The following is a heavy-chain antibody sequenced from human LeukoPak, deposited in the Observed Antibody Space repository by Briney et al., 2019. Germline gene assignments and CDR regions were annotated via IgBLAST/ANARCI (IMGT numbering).Heavy chain of an antibody. Sequence: GGSLRLSCAASGFTFSSYAMSWVRQAPGKGLEWVSAISGSGGSTYYADSVKGRFTISRDNSKNTLYLQMNSLRAEDTAVYYCARDLYGDYGSFWGQGTLVTVSS. J-gene: IGHJ4*02. CDR3: ARDLYGDYGSF. CDR1: GFTFSSYA. V-gene: IGHV3-23*01. D-gene: IGHD4-17*01. CDR2: ISGSGGST.